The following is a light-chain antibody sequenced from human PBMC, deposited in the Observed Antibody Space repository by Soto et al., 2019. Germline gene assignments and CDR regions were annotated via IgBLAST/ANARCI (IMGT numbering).Light chain of an antibody. V-gene: IGKV1-8*01. J-gene: IGKJ4*01. CDR1: QGISTY. CDR2: AAS. CDR3: QQYYSFPLT. Sequence: AIRMTQSPSSFSASTGDRVTITCRASQGISTYLAWYQQKPGKAPNLLIYAASTLQSGVPSRFSGSGAGTDFTLTINCLQSEDFATYYCQQYYSFPLTFGGGTEVEIK.